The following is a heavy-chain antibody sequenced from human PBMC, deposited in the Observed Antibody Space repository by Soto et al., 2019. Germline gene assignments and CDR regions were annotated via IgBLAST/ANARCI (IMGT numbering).Heavy chain of an antibody. CDR1: GFIFSSYA. J-gene: IGHJ4*02. V-gene: IGHV3-30-3*01. CDR2: ISFDGSYK. D-gene: IGHD3-22*01. CDR3: ARNGEGKYYYDSSGYYLDY. Sequence: PGGSLRLSCAASGFIFSSYAMHWVRQAPGKGLDWVAVISFDGSYKYYADSVKGRFTISRDNSKNTLCLQMNSLRAEDTAVYYCARNGEGKYYYDSSGYYLDYWGQGTLVTVSS.